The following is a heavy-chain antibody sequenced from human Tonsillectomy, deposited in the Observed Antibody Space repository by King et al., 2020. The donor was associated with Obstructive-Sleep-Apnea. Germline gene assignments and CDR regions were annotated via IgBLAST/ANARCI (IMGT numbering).Heavy chain of an antibody. CDR2: IKSKTDGGTT. Sequence: EVQLVESGGGLVKPGGSLRLSCAASGFTFSNAWMSWVRQAPGKGLEWVGRIKSKTDGGTTDYAAPVKGRFTISRDDSKNTRYLQMNSLKTEDTAVYYCTRSLAYYYGMDVWGQGTTVTVSS. D-gene: IGHD1-26*01. CDR1: GFTFSNAW. CDR3: TRSLAYYYGMDV. V-gene: IGHV3-15*01. J-gene: IGHJ6*02.